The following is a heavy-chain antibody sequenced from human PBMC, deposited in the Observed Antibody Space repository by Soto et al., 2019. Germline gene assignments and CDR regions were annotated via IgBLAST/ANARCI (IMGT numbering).Heavy chain of an antibody. J-gene: IGHJ5*02. Sequence: SETLSLTCIVSGGSISEKYWNWVRQPPGKGLEWIGLIFSNGHTDYNPSLKSRVTMSVDASKNQFSLRLTSMTAADTAVYYCVASLAASGLNWLDPWGRGTLVTVSS. CDR1: GGSISEKY. CDR3: VASLAASGLNWLDP. CDR2: IFSNGHT. D-gene: IGHD6-13*01. V-gene: IGHV4-4*07.